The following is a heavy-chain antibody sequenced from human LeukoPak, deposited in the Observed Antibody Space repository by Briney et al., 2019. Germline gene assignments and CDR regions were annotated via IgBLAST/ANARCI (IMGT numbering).Heavy chain of an antibody. J-gene: IGHJ4*02. D-gene: IGHD1-1*01. V-gene: IGHV1-18*01. CDR1: GYTFTSYG. Sequence: ASVKASCKASGYTFTSYGISWVRQAPGQGLEWMGWISAYNGNTNYAQNLQGRVTMTTDTSTSTAYMELRSLRSDDTAVYYCARIRPYNWNIDYWGQGTLVTVSS. CDR2: ISAYNGNT. CDR3: ARIRPYNWNIDY.